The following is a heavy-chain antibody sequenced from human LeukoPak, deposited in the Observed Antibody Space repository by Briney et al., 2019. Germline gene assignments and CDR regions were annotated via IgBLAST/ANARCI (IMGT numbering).Heavy chain of an antibody. V-gene: IGHV3-74*01. Sequence: GGSLRLSCAASGFTFSSYGMHWVRQAPGKGLVWVSRINTDGSSTSYADSVKGRFTISRDNAKNTLYLQMNSLRAEDTAVYYCARVDWSYAFDIWGQGTMVTVSS. J-gene: IGHJ3*02. CDR3: ARVDWSYAFDI. CDR1: GFTFSSYG. CDR2: INTDGSST. D-gene: IGHD3/OR15-3a*01.